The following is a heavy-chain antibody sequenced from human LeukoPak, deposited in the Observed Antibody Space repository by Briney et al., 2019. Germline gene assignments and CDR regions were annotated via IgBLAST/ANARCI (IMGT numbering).Heavy chain of an antibody. CDR3: ARNGGSYDYFDY. J-gene: IGHJ4*02. Sequence: GASVKVSCKASGGTFSSYAISWVRQAPGQGLEWMGGIIPIFGTANYAQKFQGRVTITTDESTSTAYMELSSLRSEDTAVYYCARNGGSYDYFDYWGQGTLVTVSS. CDR2: IIPIFGTA. D-gene: IGHD1-26*01. CDR1: GGTFSSYA. V-gene: IGHV1-69*05.